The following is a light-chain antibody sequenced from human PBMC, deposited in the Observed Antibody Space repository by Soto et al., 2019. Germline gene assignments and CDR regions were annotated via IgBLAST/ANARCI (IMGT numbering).Light chain of an antibody. Sequence: QSALTQPPSVSGAPGQRVTISCTGSSSNIGAGYDVHWYQQLPGTAPKLLIYGSTNRPSGVPDRFSGSKSGTSASLAITGLQAEDEADYYCQSYDSSLSASRVFGGGTKLTVL. V-gene: IGLV1-40*01. CDR3: QSYDSSLSASRV. CDR2: GST. J-gene: IGLJ3*02. CDR1: SSNIGAGYD.